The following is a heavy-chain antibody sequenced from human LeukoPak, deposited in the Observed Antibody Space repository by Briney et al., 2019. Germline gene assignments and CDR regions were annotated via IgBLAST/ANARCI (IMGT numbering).Heavy chain of an antibody. CDR2: IIPIFGTA. CDR1: EGTFSSYA. J-gene: IGHJ5*02. Sequence: SVKVSCKASEGTFSSYAISWVRQAPGQGLEWMGGIIPIFGTANYAQKFQGRVTITADESTSTAYMELSSLRSEDTAVYYCARAQELLLWFGEFPRNNWFDPWGQGTLVTVSS. V-gene: IGHV1-69*01. D-gene: IGHD3-10*01. CDR3: ARAQELLLWFGEFPRNNWFDP.